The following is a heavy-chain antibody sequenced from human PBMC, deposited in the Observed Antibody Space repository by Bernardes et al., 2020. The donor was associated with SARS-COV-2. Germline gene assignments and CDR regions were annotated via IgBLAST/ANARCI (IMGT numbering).Heavy chain of an antibody. CDR1: WDTASSTSSS. CDR3: ARASIVIVPGPLGLGPWGYKYNGMEV. V-gene: IGHV6-1*01. J-gene: IGHJ6*02. CDR2: TYYRSKWYT. Sequence: PTRSLTRAISWDTASSTSSSWPLLRQSPSRGLAWLGGTYYRSKWYTDYAVSVKSRMTINTDTSKNQVSLHLNSVTPEDTAVYFCARASIVIVPGPLGLGPWGYKYNGMEVWGPGTTVTVSS. D-gene: IGHD2-2*01.